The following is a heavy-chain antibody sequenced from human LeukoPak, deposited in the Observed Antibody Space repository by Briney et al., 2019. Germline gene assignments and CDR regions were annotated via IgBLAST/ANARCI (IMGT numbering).Heavy chain of an antibody. Sequence: KPSETLSLTCTVSGGSISSSSYYWGWIRQPPGKGLEWIGSIYYSGSTYYNPSLKSRVTISVDTSEKQFSLKLYSVTAADTALYYCARQASDYYDRSGPFDQWGQETLVTVSS. CDR3: ARQASDYYDRSGPFDQ. J-gene: IGHJ4*01. CDR2: IYYSGST. CDR1: GGSISSSSYY. D-gene: IGHD3-22*01. V-gene: IGHV4-39*01.